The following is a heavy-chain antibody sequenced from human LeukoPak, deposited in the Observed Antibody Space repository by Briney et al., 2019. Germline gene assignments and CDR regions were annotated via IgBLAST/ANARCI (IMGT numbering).Heavy chain of an antibody. D-gene: IGHD1-26*01. V-gene: IGHV3-48*02. CDR3: SRGVIVGAAYFDF. Sequence: GGSLRLSCAASGFTFSSYSMNWVRQAPGKGLEWVSYISSSSSTIYYADSVKGRFTISRDNAKNSLYLQMDSLKHEDTAVYYCSRGVIVGAAYFDFWGQGTLVTVSS. CDR2: ISSSSSTI. J-gene: IGHJ4*02. CDR1: GFTFSSYS.